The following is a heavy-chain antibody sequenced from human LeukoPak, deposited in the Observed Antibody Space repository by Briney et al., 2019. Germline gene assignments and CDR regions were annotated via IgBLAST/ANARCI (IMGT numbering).Heavy chain of an antibody. Sequence: SETLSLTCTVSGGSVSSTTYYWSWIRQPPGKGLEWIASINYSGSTYYNPSLKSRVTISVDPSENQFSLKLSSVTAADTAVYYCARYVVYGSGKYYFDYWGQGTLVTVSS. CDR1: GGSVSSTTYY. J-gene: IGHJ4*02. D-gene: IGHD3-10*01. CDR2: INYSGST. V-gene: IGHV4-39*01. CDR3: ARYVVYGSGKYYFDY.